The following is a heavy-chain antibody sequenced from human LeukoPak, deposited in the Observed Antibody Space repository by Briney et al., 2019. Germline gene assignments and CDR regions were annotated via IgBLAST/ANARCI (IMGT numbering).Heavy chain of an antibody. Sequence: PGGSLRLSCAASGFSFSNAWMSWVRQVPGTGLEWVGRIKRQSDGATTQYAAPVKDRFTISRDNSKKTLYLQMNNLKTEDTAVYYCTTECYDSVSDIDVWGKGTTVTVSS. CDR1: GFSFSNAW. CDR3: TTECYDSVSDIDV. CDR2: IKRQSDGATT. J-gene: IGHJ6*03. D-gene: IGHD3-22*01. V-gene: IGHV3-15*01.